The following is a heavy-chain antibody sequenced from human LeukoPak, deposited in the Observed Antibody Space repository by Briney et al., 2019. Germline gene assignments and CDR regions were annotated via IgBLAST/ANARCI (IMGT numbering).Heavy chain of an antibody. CDR3: ARVGGDRGLYYYYGMDV. D-gene: IGHD2-21*01. CDR2: IIPIFGTA. V-gene: IGHV1-69*13. J-gene: IGHJ6*02. CDR1: GGTFSSYA. Sequence: ASVKVSCKASGGTFSSYAISWVRQAPGQGLEWMGGIIPIFGTANYAQKFQGRVTITADESTSTAYMELSSLRSEDTAVYYCARVGGDRGLYYYYGMDVWGRGTTVTVSS.